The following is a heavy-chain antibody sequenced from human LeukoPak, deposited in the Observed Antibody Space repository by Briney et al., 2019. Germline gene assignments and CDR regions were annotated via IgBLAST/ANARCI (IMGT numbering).Heavy chain of an antibody. CDR3: AKDRVGYCSSTSCYNNWFDP. CDR1: GFTFSSYA. J-gene: IGHJ5*02. CDR2: ISGSGGST. Sequence: PGGSLRLSCAASGFTFSSYAMSWVRQAPGKGLEWVSAISGSGGSTYYADSVKGRFTISRDNSKNTLYLQMNSLRAEDTAVYYCAKDRVGYCSSTSCYNNWFDPWGQGTLVTVSS. D-gene: IGHD2-2*01. V-gene: IGHV3-23*01.